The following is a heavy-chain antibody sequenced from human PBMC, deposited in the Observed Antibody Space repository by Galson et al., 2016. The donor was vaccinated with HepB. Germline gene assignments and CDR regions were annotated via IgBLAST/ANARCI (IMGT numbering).Heavy chain of an antibody. J-gene: IGHJ4*02. CDR3: GRTGHRYVDY. Sequence: SETLSLTCTVSGGPITTGSRNYWGWIRQPPGKGLEWIGSIHHAGSTYYNPSLKSRVTISVDTSRNQFSLKLSSVTAADTAVYYCGRTGHRYVDYWGQGPLVTVSS. CDR1: GGPITTGSRNY. CDR2: IHHAGST. V-gene: IGHV4-39*01. D-gene: IGHD5-18*01.